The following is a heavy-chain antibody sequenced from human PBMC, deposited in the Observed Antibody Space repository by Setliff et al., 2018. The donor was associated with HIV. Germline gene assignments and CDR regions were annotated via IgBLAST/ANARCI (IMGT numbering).Heavy chain of an antibody. CDR1: GGSFSGYY. D-gene: IGHD6-13*01. CDR2: INHSGST. J-gene: IGHJ2*01. CDR3: ARGLGQQLGRFWYFEL. V-gene: IGHV4-34*01. Sequence: PSETLSLTCAVYGGSFSGYYWSWIRQPPGKGLEWIGEINHSGSTNYNPSLKSRVTISVDTSKDQFSLKLSSVTAADTAVYYCARGLGQQLGRFWYFELWGHGTLVTVS.